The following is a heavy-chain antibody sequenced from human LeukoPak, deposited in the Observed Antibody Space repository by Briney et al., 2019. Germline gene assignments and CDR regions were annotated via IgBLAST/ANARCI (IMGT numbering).Heavy chain of an antibody. CDR3: AKKYSNSWPAFDY. D-gene: IGHD4-11*01. Sequence: GGSLRLSCVASGFTVSSFYMSWVRQAPGKGLEWVSGISGTDGSRSYADSVKGRFTISRDNSKNTLFLQMSSLRAEDTAVYYCAKKYSNSWPAFDYWGQGTLVTVSS. CDR2: ISGTDGSR. V-gene: IGHV3-23*01. CDR1: GFTVSSFY. J-gene: IGHJ4*02.